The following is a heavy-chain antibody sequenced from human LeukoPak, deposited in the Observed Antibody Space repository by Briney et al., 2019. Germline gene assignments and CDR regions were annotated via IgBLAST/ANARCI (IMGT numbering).Heavy chain of an antibody. CDR3: AKVMYYDILTGYYIPPYFDY. D-gene: IGHD3-9*01. CDR1: GFTFSRHS. CDR2: ISCSSSSI. Sequence: PGGSLRLSCAASGFTFSRHSMNWVRQAPGKGLEWISCISCSSSSIHYADSVKGRFTISRDNAKKSLYLQMNSLTAEDTAVYYCAKVMYYDILTGYYIPPYFDYWGQGTLVTVSS. V-gene: IGHV3-48*04. J-gene: IGHJ4*02.